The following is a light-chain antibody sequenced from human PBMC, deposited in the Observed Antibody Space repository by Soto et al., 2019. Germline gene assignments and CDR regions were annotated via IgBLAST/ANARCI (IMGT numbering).Light chain of an antibody. CDR3: QQRSNWPPIT. CDR1: QSVSN. CDR2: GAS. J-gene: IGKJ5*01. Sequence: EIVLTQSASTLSGSPGERATLSWRASQSVSNLAWYQQKPGQAPRLLIYGASTRATGIPARFSGSGSGTDFTLTISSLEPEDFAVYYCQQRSNWPPITFGQGTRLEIK. V-gene: IGKV3-11*01.